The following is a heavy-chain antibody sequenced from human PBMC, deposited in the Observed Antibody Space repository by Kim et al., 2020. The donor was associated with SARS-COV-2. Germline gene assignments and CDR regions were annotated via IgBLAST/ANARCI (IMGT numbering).Heavy chain of an antibody. CDR3: AREGTIAAAHLPEPSYYYYGMDV. CDR1: GFTFSSYW. J-gene: IGHJ6*02. Sequence: GGSLRLSCAASGFTFSSYWMSWVRQAPGKGLEWVANIKQDGSEKYYVDSVKGRFTISRDNAKNSLYLQMNSLRAEDTAVYYCAREGTIAAAHLPEPSYYYYGMDVWGQGTTVTVSS. V-gene: IGHV3-7*01. CDR2: IKQDGSEK. D-gene: IGHD6-13*01.